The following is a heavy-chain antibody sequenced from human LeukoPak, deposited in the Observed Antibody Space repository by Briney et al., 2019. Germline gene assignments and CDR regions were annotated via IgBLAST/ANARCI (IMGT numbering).Heavy chain of an antibody. D-gene: IGHD3-22*01. CDR1: GFTFSSYG. CDR3: AKDREEARWLPFDY. J-gene: IGHJ4*02. CDR2: ISYDGSNK. Sequence: PGGSLRLSCAASGFTFSSYGMHWVRQVPGKGLEWVAVISYDGSNKYYADSVKGRFTISRDNSKNTLYLQMNSLRAEDTAVHYCAKDREEARWLPFDYWGQGTLVTVSS. V-gene: IGHV3-30*18.